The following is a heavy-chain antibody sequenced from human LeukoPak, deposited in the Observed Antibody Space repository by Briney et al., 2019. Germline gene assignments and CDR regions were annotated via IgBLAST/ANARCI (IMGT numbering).Heavy chain of an antibody. CDR2: IRYDGSNK. D-gene: IGHD3-22*01. V-gene: IGHV3-30*02. CDR3: AKDYSTYYYDSSGYQNLLY. J-gene: IGHJ4*02. Sequence: GGSLRLSCAASGFTFSSYGMHWVRQAPGKGLEWVAFIRYDGSNKYYADSVKGRFTISRDNSKNTLYLQMNSLRAEDTAVYYCAKDYSTYYYDSSGYQNLLYWGQGTLVTVSS. CDR1: GFTFSSYG.